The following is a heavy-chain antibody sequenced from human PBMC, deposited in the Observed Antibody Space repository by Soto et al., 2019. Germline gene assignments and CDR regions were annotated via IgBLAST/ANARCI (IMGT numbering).Heavy chain of an antibody. J-gene: IGHJ4*02. D-gene: IGHD3-10*01. V-gene: IGHV3-64*01. CDR3: ARQGRAVSSYYFDY. CDR2: ISSNGGST. Sequence: EVQLVESGGGLVQPGGSLRLSCAASGFTFSSYAMHWVRQAPGKGLEYVSAISSNGGSTYYANSVKGRFTISRDNSKNTLYLQMGRLRAEDMAWYYCARQGRAVSSYYFDYWGQGTLVTVSS. CDR1: GFTFSSYA.